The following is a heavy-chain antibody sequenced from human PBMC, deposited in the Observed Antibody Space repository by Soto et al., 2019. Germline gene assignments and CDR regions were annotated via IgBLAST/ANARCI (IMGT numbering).Heavy chain of an antibody. Sequence: ASVKVSCKASGYTFTSYGISWVRQAPGQGLEWMGWISAYNGNTNYAQKLQGRVTMTTDTSTSTAYMELRSLRSDDTAVYYCARDGRIAARTVWFDPWGQGTLVTVSS. D-gene: IGHD6-6*01. CDR3: ARDGRIAARTVWFDP. V-gene: IGHV1-18*01. CDR1: GYTFTSYG. CDR2: ISAYNGNT. J-gene: IGHJ5*02.